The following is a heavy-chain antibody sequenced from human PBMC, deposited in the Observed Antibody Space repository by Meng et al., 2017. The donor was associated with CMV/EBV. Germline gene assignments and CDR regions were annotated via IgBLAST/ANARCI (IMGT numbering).Heavy chain of an antibody. CDR2: IIPIFGTA. Sequence: SVKVSCKASGGNFGTYAISWVRQAPGQGLEWMGGIIPIFGTASFEQKFQGRVTITTDESTAYMELSSLRSEDAAVYYCARTRYDSSGYDAYYYYAMDVWGQGTTVTVSS. CDR3: ARTRYDSSGYDAYYYYAMDV. V-gene: IGHV1-69*05. D-gene: IGHD3-22*01. CDR1: GGNFGTYA. J-gene: IGHJ6*02.